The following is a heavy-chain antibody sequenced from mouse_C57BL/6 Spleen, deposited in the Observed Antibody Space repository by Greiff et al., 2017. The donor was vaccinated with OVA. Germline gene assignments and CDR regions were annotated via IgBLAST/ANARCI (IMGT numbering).Heavy chain of an antibody. J-gene: IGHJ4*01. CDR2: INPNNGGT. V-gene: IGHV1-26*01. CDR3: ARGYGPYYYAMDY. D-gene: IGHD1-1*02. Sequence: EVQLQQSGPELVKPGASVKISCKASGYTFTDYYMNWVKQSHGKSLEWIGDINPNNGGTSYNQQFKGKATLTVDKSSRTAYMELRSLTSKDAAGYNCARGYGPYYYAMDYWGKGTSVTVSS. CDR1: GYTFTDYY.